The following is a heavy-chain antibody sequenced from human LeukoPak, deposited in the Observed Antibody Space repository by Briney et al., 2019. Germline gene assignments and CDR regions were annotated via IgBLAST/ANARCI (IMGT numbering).Heavy chain of an antibody. V-gene: IGHV1-8*01. CDR3: ARRLYHYYDILTGYPNDAFDI. CDR1: GYTFTSYD. D-gene: IGHD3-9*01. J-gene: IGHJ3*02. Sequence: GASVKVSCKASGYTFTSYDINWVRQATGQGLEWMGWMNHSSDNTGYAQKFQGRVTMSRNNSIRTDYMELSSLRSEDKAVYYCARRLYHYYDILTGYPNDAFDIWGQGTMVTVSS. CDR2: MNHSSDNT.